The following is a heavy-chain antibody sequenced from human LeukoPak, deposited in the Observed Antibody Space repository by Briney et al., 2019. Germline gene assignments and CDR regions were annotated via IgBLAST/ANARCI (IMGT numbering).Heavy chain of an antibody. V-gene: IGHV3-23*01. CDR1: GFTFGSYA. Sequence: GGSLRLSCAASGFTFGSYAMSWVRQAPGKGLEWVSAISGSGSSTYYANSVKGRFTISSDNSKNTLYLQMNSLRAEDRAVYYCAKAAPQSWWAFDIWGQGTMVTVSS. CDR2: ISGSGSST. CDR3: AKAAPQSWWAFDI. D-gene: IGHD2-15*01. J-gene: IGHJ3*02.